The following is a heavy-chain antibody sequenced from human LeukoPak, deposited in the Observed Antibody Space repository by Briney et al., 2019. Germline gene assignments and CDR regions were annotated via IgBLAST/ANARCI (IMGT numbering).Heavy chain of an antibody. CDR2: VSGSGGST. CDR3: AKREGYCSSTSCFGFDY. V-gene: IGHV3-23*01. CDR1: GFTFSSYA. J-gene: IGHJ4*02. D-gene: IGHD2-2*01. Sequence: GGSLRLSCAASGFTFSSYAMSWVRQAPGKGLEWVSAVSGSGGSTYYADSVKGRFTISRDNSKSTLYLQMNSLRAEDTAVYYCAKREGYCSSTSCFGFDYWGQGTLVTVSS.